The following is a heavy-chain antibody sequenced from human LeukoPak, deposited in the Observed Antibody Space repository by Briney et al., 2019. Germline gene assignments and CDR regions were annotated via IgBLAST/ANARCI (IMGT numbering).Heavy chain of an antibody. CDR3: ARLPVYYDHAFDI. Sequence: GESLKISCKGSGYSFTSYWIGWVRQLPRKGLEWMGIIYPGDCDTRYSPSFQGQVTISADKSISTAYLQWSSLKASDTAMYYCARLPVYYDHAFDIWGQGTMVTVSS. V-gene: IGHV5-51*01. CDR2: IYPGDCDT. CDR1: GYSFTSYW. J-gene: IGHJ3*02. D-gene: IGHD3-22*01.